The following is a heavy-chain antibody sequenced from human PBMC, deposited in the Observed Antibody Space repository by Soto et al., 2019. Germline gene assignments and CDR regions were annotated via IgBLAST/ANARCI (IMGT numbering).Heavy chain of an antibody. D-gene: IGHD5-18*01. CDR2: ISYDGSNK. V-gene: IGHV3-30-3*01. J-gene: IGHJ6*02. Sequence: GGSLRLSCAASGFTFSSYAMHWVRQAPGKGLEWVAVISYDGSNKYYADSVKGRFTISRDNSKNTLYLQMNSLRAEDTAVYYCAKEGSYGFYYYYGMDVWGQGTTVTVSS. CDR3: AKEGSYGFYYYYGMDV. CDR1: GFTFSSYA.